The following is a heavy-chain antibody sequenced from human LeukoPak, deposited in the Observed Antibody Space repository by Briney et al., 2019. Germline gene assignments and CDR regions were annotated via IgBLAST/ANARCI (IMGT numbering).Heavy chain of an antibody. CDR1: GFTFSSYG. V-gene: IGHV3-30*02. CDR3: AKTYGSGDPYYMDV. Sequence: GGSLRLSCAASGFTFSSYGMHWVRQAPGKGLEWVAFIRYDGSNKYYADSVKGRFTISRDNSKNTLYLQMNSLRAEDTAVYYCAKTYGSGDPYYMDVWGKGTTVTISS. CDR2: IRYDGSNK. D-gene: IGHD3-10*01. J-gene: IGHJ6*03.